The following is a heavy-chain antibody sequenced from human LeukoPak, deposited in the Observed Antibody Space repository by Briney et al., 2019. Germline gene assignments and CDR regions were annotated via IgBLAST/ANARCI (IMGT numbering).Heavy chain of an antibody. CDR1: GGSISSYY. V-gene: IGHV4-59*01. CDR3: AGHRVNAFDY. J-gene: IGHJ4*02. Sequence: SETLSLTCTVSGGSISSYYWSWIRQPPGKGLEWIGYIYYSGSTNYNPSLKSRVTISVDTSKNQFSLKLSSVTAADTAVYYCAGHRVNAFDYWGQGTLVTVSS. D-gene: IGHD1-14*01. CDR2: IYYSGST.